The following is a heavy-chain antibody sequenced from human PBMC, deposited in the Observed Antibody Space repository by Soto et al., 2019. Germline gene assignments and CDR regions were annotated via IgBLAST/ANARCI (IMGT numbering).Heavy chain of an antibody. Sequence: QVQLVQSGAEVKKPGSSVKVSCKASGGTFSSYAISWVRQAPGQGLEWMGEIIPIFGTANYAQKFQGRVTITADESTSTADMELSSLISDDTAVYYSAEDRGPSSGYYPYWFDPWGQGTLVTVSS. D-gene: IGHD3-22*01. V-gene: IGHV1-69*12. CDR3: AEDRGPSSGYYPYWFDP. CDR2: IIPIFGTA. CDR1: GGTFSSYA. J-gene: IGHJ5*02.